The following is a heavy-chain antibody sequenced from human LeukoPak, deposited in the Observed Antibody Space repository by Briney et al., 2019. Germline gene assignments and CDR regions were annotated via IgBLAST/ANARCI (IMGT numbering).Heavy chain of an antibody. Sequence: ASVKVSCKASGYTFTTYAMIWVRQAPGQGLEWMGWINPNSGGTNYAQKFQGRVTMTRDTSISTAYMELSRLRSDDTAVYYCARDPRSSSGYYYAPFDPWGQGTLVTVSS. CDR3: ARDPRSSSGYYYAPFDP. CDR2: INPNSGGT. J-gene: IGHJ5*02. V-gene: IGHV1-2*02. D-gene: IGHD3-22*01. CDR1: GYTFTTYA.